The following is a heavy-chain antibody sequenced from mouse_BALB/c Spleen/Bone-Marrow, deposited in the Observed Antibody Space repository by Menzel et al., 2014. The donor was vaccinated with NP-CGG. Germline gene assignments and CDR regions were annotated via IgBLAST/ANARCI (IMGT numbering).Heavy chain of an antibody. CDR2: IWAGGST. V-gene: IGHV2-9*02. Sequence: QVQLQQSGPGLVAPSQSLSISCTVSGFSLTSYGVHWVRQPPGQGLEWLGAIWAGGSTNYNSALMSRLTISKDNSKSQVFLKMNSLQTDDTAMYYCAREGRGYYGSSGAAMDYWGSRNQSHRLI. J-gene: IGHJ4*01. D-gene: IGHD1-1*01. CDR1: GFSLTSYG. CDR3: AREGRGYYGSSGAAMDY.